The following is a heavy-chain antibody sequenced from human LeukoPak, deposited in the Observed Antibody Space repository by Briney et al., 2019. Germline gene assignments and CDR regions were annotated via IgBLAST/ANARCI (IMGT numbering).Heavy chain of an antibody. CDR1: GYTSTSYG. V-gene: IGHV1-18*01. Sequence: ASVKVSCKASGYTSTSYGISWVRQAPGQGLEWMGWISAYNGNTNYAQKLQGRVTMTTDTSTSTAYMGLRSLRSDDTAVYYCARGQSSTSQPYYFDYWGQGTLVTVSS. D-gene: IGHD2-2*01. CDR3: ARGQSSTSQPYYFDY. CDR2: ISAYNGNT. J-gene: IGHJ4*02.